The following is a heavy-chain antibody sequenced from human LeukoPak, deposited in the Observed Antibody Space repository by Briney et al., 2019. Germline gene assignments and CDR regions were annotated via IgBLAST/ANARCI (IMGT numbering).Heavy chain of an antibody. Sequence: ASVRVSCKASGYTFTNYDINWVRQATGQGLEWMGWMNPNSGNTGYAEKFQGRVTITRDTSITTAYMELSSLRSEDSAVYYCARSRPYCSYDASYYYYMDVWGKGTTVTVSS. CDR1: GYTFTNYD. D-gene: IGHD5-12*01. CDR2: MNPNSGNT. CDR3: ARSRPYCSYDASYYYYMDV. V-gene: IGHV1-8*03. J-gene: IGHJ6*03.